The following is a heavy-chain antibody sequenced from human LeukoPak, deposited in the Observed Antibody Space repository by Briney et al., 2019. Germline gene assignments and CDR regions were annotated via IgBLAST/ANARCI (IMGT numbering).Heavy chain of an antibody. CDR1: GASISSYY. Sequence: SETLSLTCTVSGASISSYYWSWIRQPPGRGVEWTGDIYYSGSIKYNPSLKSRVTMSVDTSKNQFSLKLSSVTAADTAIYYCARENPSGYYNRPIDYWGQGTLVTVSS. V-gene: IGHV4-59*01. CDR2: IYYSGSI. J-gene: IGHJ4*02. CDR3: ARENPSGYYNRPIDY. D-gene: IGHD3-22*01.